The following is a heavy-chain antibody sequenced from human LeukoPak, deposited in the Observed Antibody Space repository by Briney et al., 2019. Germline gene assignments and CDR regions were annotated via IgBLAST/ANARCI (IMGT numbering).Heavy chain of an antibody. CDR3: TYDSSGYYYAEVVYFDY. D-gene: IGHD3-22*01. J-gene: IGHJ4*02. CDR2: ISGGGGST. Sequence: GGSLRLSCAASGFTFSNYAMSWVRQAPGKGLEWVSGISGGGGSTYYADSVKGRFTIPRDNSKNTLYLQMNSLRAEDTAVYYCTYDSSGYYYAEVVYFDYWGQGTLVTVSS. V-gene: IGHV3-23*01. CDR1: GFTFSNYA.